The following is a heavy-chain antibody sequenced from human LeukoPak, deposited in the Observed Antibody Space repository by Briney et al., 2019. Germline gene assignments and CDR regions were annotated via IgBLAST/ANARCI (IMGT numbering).Heavy chain of an antibody. CDR1: GYTFTGYY. Sequence: ASVKVSCKASGYTFTGYYMHWVRQAPGQGIEWMGWINPNSGGTNYAQKFQGRVTMTRDTSISTAYMELSRLRSDDTAVYYCAREDLYYYDSSGSEYFQHWGQGTLVTVSS. D-gene: IGHD3-22*01. CDR3: AREDLYYYDSSGSEYFQH. J-gene: IGHJ1*01. CDR2: INPNSGGT. V-gene: IGHV1-2*02.